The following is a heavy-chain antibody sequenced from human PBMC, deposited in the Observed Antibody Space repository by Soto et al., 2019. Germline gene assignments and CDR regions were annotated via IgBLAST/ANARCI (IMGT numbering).Heavy chain of an antibody. Sequence: EVQLLESGGGLVQPGGSLRLSCAASGFTFSSYAMSWVRQAPGKGLEWVSAISGSGGSTYYADSVKGRFTISRDNSNTPLYLQRNSLRAEDTAVYSCARPARGPPVTYYWFAPWGQGTLVTVSS. D-gene: IGHD4-17*01. CDR2: ISGSGGST. CDR1: GFTFSSYA. V-gene: IGHV3-23*01. CDR3: ARPARGPPVTYYWFAP. J-gene: IGHJ5*02.